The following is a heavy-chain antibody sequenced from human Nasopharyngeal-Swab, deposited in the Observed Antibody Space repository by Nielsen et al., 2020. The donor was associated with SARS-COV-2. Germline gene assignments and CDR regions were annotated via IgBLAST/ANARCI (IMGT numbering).Heavy chain of an antibody. CDR2: ISWNSGSI. D-gene: IGHD5-18*01. V-gene: IGHV3-9*01. CDR1: GFTFDDYA. CDR3: AKDIGVDTAMIDY. Sequence: SLKISCAASGFTFDDYAMHWVRQAPGKGLEWVSGISWNSGSISYADSVKGRFTISRDNAKNSLYLQMNSLRAEDTALYYCAKDIGVDTAMIDYWGQGTLVTVSS. J-gene: IGHJ4*02.